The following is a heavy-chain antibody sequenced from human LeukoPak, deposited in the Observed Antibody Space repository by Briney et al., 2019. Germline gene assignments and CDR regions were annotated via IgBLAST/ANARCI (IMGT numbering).Heavy chain of an antibody. J-gene: IGHJ4*02. V-gene: IGHV4-59*01. Sequence: SETLSLTCTVSGGSISSYYWSWIRQPPGKGLEWIGYIYYSGSTNYNPSLKSRVTISVDTSKNQFPLKLSSVTAADTAVYYCARGTGRCSSTSCYLGFDYWGQGTLVTVSS. CDR3: ARGTGRCSSTSCYLGFDY. CDR2: IYYSGST. D-gene: IGHD2-2*01. CDR1: GGSISSYY.